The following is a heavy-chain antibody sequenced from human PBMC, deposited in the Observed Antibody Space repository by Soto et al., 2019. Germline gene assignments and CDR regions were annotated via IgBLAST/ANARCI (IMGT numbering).Heavy chain of an antibody. CDR2: ISGSGGST. CDR3: AKRYYYDSSGYYWAPCDY. D-gene: IGHD3-22*01. J-gene: IGHJ4*02. V-gene: IGHV3-23*01. CDR1: GFTFGSYA. Sequence: GSLRLSCAASGFTFGSYAMSWVRQAPGKGLEWVSAISGSGGSTYYADSVKGRFTISRDNSKNTLYLQMNSLRAEDTAVYYCAKRYYYDSSGYYWAPCDYWGQGTLVTVSS.